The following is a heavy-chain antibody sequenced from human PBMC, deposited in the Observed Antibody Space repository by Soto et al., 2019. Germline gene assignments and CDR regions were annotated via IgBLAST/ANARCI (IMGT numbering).Heavy chain of an antibody. CDR1: GGSISSYY. J-gene: IGHJ6*03. Sequence: SETLSLTCTVSGGSISSYYWSWIRQPPGKGLEWIGYIYCSGSTNYNPSLKSRVTISVDTSKNQFSLKLSSVTAADTAVYYCARRALEWSPVYPYYYYYMDVWGKGTTVTVSS. CDR3: ARRALEWSPVYPYYYYYMDV. D-gene: IGHD3-3*01. CDR2: IYCSGST. V-gene: IGHV4-59*08.